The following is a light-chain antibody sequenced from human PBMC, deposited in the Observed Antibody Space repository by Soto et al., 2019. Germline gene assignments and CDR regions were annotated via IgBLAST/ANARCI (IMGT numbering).Light chain of an antibody. J-gene: IGKJ4*01. CDR3: QHYDSLPMT. V-gene: IGKV1-33*01. CDR1: QDISNY. CDR2: DAS. Sequence: SLSASVGDRFTITCQASQDISNYLNWYQQKPGKAPKLLIYDASNLEAGVPSRFSGSGSGTHFTFTISSLQPEDIATYYCQHYDSLPMTFGGVTNVDIK.